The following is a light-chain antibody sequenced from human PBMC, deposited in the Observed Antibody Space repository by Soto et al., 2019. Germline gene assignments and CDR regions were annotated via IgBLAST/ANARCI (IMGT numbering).Light chain of an antibody. J-gene: IGLJ2*01. Sequence: QSVLTQPPSASGSPGQSVTISCTGTSSDVGGYDFVSWYQQHPDKAPKLMIYEVSKRPSGVPDRFSGSKSGNTASLTVSGLQAEDEADYYCSSYVGSNSLVFGGGTKVTVL. V-gene: IGLV2-8*01. CDR2: EVS. CDR3: SSYVGSNSLV. CDR1: SSDVGGYDF.